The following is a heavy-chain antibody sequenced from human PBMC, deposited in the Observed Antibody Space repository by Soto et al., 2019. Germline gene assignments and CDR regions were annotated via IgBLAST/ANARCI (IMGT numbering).Heavy chain of an antibody. CDR3: NYHSSGWYFHDY. CDR1: GFTFGDYA. D-gene: IGHD6-19*01. Sequence: GGSLRLSCTASGFTFGDYAMSWFRQAPGKGLEWVGFIRSKAYGGTTEYAASVKGRFTISRDDSKSIAYLQMNSLKTEDTAVYYCNYHSSGWYFHDYWGQGTMVTVSS. CDR2: IRSKAYGGTT. V-gene: IGHV3-49*03. J-gene: IGHJ4*02.